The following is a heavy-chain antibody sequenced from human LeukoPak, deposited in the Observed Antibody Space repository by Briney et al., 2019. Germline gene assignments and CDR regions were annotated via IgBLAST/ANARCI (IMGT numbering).Heavy chain of an antibody. D-gene: IGHD2-2*01. CDR3: ARTCSSSSCYVVH. CDR1: GYTFANFG. V-gene: IGHV1-18*01. J-gene: IGHJ4*02. CDR2: ISVYNGNT. Sequence: GASVKVSCKASGYTFANFGITWVRRAPGQGLEWMGWISVYNGNTNYAQNLQGRVTLTTDTSTSTAYMELRSLRSDDTALYYCARTCSSSSCYVVHWGQGTLVTVSS.